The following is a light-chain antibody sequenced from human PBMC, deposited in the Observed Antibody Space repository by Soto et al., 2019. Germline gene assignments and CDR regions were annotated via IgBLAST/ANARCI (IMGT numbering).Light chain of an antibody. J-gene: IGLJ3*02. CDR3: SSFASSNTGV. V-gene: IGLV2-8*01. Sequence: QSALTQPPSASGSPGQSVTISCNETSSDVGAYNYVSWYQQHAGKAPKLVIYEVTKRPSGVPDRFSGSKSANTASLIVSGLQAEDEADYYCSSFASSNTGVFGGGTKLTVL. CDR2: EVT. CDR1: SSDVGAYNY.